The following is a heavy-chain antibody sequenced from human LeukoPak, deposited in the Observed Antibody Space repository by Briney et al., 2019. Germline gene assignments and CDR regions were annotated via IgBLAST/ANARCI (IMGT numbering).Heavy chain of an antibody. V-gene: IGHV4-59*08. CDR2: IYNSVST. Sequence: SETLSLTCTVSGGSISTYYWSWIRQPPGKGLEWIGNIYNSVSTNYNPSLKSRVTMSVDTAKNHFSLKLSSVTAADTAVYYCAVISTKHAFDIWGQGTMVTASS. CDR1: GGSISTYY. D-gene: IGHD5/OR15-5a*01. CDR3: AVISTKHAFDI. J-gene: IGHJ3*02.